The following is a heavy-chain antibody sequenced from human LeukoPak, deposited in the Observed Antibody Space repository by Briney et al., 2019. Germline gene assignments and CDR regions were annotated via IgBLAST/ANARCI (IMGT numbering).Heavy chain of an antibody. CDR1: GGSISTYY. CDR3: ARGRVSSSSWYSTYYYYFYMDV. Sequence: SETLSLTCTVSGGSISTYYWSWIRQPPGKGLEWIGYVYYSGSTNYNPSLKSRVTISADTSKNQFSLKLSSVTAADTAVYFCARGRVSSSSWYSTYYYYFYMDVWGKGTTVTVSS. V-gene: IGHV4-59*01. CDR2: VYYSGST. J-gene: IGHJ6*03. D-gene: IGHD6-13*01.